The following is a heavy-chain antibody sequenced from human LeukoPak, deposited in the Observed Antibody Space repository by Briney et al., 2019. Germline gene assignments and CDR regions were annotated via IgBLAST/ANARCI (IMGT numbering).Heavy chain of an antibody. J-gene: IGHJ6*03. CDR1: GGSISSGGYY. Sequence: SETLSLTCTVSGGSISSGGYYWGWIRQPPGKGLEWIGSIYYSGSTYYNPSLKSRVTISVDTSKNQFSLKLSSVTAADTAVYYCARLATPSYYYYMDVWGKGTTVTVSS. CDR3: ARLATPSYYYYMDV. CDR2: IYYSGST. V-gene: IGHV4-39*01.